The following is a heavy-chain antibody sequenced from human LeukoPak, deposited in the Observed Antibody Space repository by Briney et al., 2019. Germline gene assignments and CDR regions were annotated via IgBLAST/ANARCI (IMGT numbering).Heavy chain of an antibody. CDR1: GFTFSRFW. V-gene: IGHV3-7*01. CDR3: AKDIVGGGDDY. Sequence: GGSLRLSCAASGFTFSRFWMSWVRQAPGKGLEWVANIKEDGSEKKYIDSVKGRFTISRDNAKNSVYLQMNSLRAEDTAVYYCAKDIVGGGDDYWGQGTLVTVSS. D-gene: IGHD2-21*02. CDR2: IKEDGSEK. J-gene: IGHJ4*02.